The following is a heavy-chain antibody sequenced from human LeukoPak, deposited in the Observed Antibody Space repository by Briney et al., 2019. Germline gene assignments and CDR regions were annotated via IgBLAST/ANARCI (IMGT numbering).Heavy chain of an antibody. Sequence: NPSETLSLTCTVSGGSISSYLWSWIRQPAGKGLEWIGCISASGSNNYNPSLKSRVTLSVDTSKNQFSLRLSSVTAADTAVYYCARDAKSYYDSSGYSEFDYWGQGTLVTVSS. J-gene: IGHJ4*02. CDR1: GGSISSYL. V-gene: IGHV4-4*07. CDR2: ISASGSN. D-gene: IGHD3-22*01. CDR3: ARDAKSYYDSSGYSEFDY.